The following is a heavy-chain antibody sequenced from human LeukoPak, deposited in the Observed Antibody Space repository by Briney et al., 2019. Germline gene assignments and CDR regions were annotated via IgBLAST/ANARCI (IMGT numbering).Heavy chain of an antibody. CDR2: MSPNSGDT. D-gene: IGHD3-3*01. V-gene: IGHV1-8*01. CDR3: ARTFRVNPGTDFDC. CDR1: GYTFTSYD. J-gene: IGHJ4*02. Sequence: ASVKVSCKASGYTFTSYDINWVRQAPGQGLEWMGWMSPNSGDTGCAQKLQGRVTMTRDTSIGTAYMELSSLRSEDTAVYYCARTFRVNPGTDFDCWGQGTLVTVSS.